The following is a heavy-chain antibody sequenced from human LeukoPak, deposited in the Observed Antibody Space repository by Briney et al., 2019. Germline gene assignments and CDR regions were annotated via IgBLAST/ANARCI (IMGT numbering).Heavy chain of an antibody. J-gene: IGHJ4*02. CDR3: TKQLVPSYFDY. CDR2: ISYDGSNK. V-gene: IGHV3-30-3*01. Sequence: GRSLRLSCAASGFTFSSYAMHWVRQAPGKGLAWVAVISYDGSNKYYADSVKGRFTISRDNSKNTLYLQMNSLRAEDTAVYYCTKQLVPSYFDYWGQGTLVTVSS. CDR1: GFTFSSYA. D-gene: IGHD6-6*01.